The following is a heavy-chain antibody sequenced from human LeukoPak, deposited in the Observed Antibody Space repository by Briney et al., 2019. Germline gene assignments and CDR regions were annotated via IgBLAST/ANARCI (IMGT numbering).Heavy chain of an antibody. J-gene: IGHJ4*02. CDR3: ARRRTLQVLRYFDWKYYFGY. Sequence: SETLSLTCTVSRGSITSSTDYWGWVRQPPGKGLEWIGEINHSGSTNYNPSLKSRVTISVDTSKNQFSLKLSSVTAADTAVYYCARRRTLQVLRYFDWKYYFGYWGQGTLVTVSS. CDR2: INHSGST. V-gene: IGHV4-39*07. CDR1: RGSITSSTDY. D-gene: IGHD3-9*01.